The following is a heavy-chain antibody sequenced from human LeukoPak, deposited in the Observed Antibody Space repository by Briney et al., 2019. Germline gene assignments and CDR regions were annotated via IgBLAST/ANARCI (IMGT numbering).Heavy chain of an antibody. CDR1: GGSISSSSYY. CDR3: ARGLSGAGIDY. Sequence: PSETLSLTCTVSGGSISSSSYYWGWIRQPPGKGLEWIGSIYYSGSTYYNPSLKSRVTISVDTSKNQFSLKLSSVTAADTAVYYCARGLSGAGIDYWGQGTLVTVSS. CDR2: IYYSGST. J-gene: IGHJ4*02. D-gene: IGHD6-19*01. V-gene: IGHV4-39*07.